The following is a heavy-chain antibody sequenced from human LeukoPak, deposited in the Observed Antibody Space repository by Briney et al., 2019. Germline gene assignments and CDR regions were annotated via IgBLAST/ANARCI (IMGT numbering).Heavy chain of an antibody. Sequence: GGSLRLSCAASGFTLSSYGMHWVRQAPGKGLEWVGVICYDGSNKYYADSVKGRVNISRDNSNTTLYLQMNSLRGEDRAVYYCARDQGPEHYDSGYNDYWGQGTLVTVSS. CDR1: GFTLSSYG. D-gene: IGHD3-22*01. V-gene: IGHV3-33*01. J-gene: IGHJ4*02. CDR2: ICYDGSNK. CDR3: ARDQGPEHYDSGYNDY.